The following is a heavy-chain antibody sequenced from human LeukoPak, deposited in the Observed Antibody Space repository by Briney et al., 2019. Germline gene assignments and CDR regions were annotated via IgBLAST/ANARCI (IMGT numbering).Heavy chain of an antibody. CDR1: GYTFTAQY. J-gene: IGHJ4*02. V-gene: IGHV1-2*02. CDR3: ASYPRNIPTPPFDY. CDR2: INPNNGDT. D-gene: IGHD2-21*01. Sequence: GASVKVSCKASGYTFTAQYMRWVRQAPGQGLEWMGWINPNNGDTKYAESFLGRVTMTRDTSTTTAYMELTNLRSDDTAVYFCASYPRNIPTPPFDYWGQGTLVTVSS.